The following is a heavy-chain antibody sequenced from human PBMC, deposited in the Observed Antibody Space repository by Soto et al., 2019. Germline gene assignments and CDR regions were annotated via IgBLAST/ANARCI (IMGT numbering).Heavy chain of an antibody. J-gene: IGHJ1*01. V-gene: IGHV3-23*01. CDR3: AWDSCSGGNCDSSEYFQH. CDR1: GFTFEIFA. CDR2: ISGDGGST. D-gene: IGHD2-15*01. Sequence: EVQLLESGGGLVQPGGSLRLSCAASGFTFEIFAMTWVRQAPGKGLEWVSAISGDGGSTFYADPVKGRFTISRDNSDNTVYLQMNSLRVEDTAIYYCAWDSCSGGNCDSSEYFQHWGQGTQVTVSS.